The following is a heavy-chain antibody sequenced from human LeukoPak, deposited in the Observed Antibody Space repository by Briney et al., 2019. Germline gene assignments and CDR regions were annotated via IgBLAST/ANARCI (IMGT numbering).Heavy chain of an antibody. Sequence: SETLSLTCTVSGGSIRSYYWNWIRQPAGKGLEWIGRIYTSGSTKYNPSLKSRVTMSVDTSKNQFSLKVSSVTAADTAVYYCATGVGISWYYFDYWGQGTLVTVSS. V-gene: IGHV4-4*07. CDR3: ATGVGISWYYFDY. CDR2: IYTSGST. CDR1: GGSIRSYY. D-gene: IGHD6-13*01. J-gene: IGHJ4*02.